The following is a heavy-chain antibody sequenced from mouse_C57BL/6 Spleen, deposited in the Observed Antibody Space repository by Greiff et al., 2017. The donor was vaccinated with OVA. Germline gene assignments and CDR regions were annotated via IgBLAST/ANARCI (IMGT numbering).Heavy chain of an antibody. V-gene: IGHV1-31*01. CDR2: IYPYNGVS. CDR3: ARWGYYGSKSLLDY. CDR1: GYSFTGYY. D-gene: IGHD1-1*01. Sequence: VQLQQSGPELVKPGASVKISCKASGYSFTGYYMHWVKQRHGNILDWIGYIYPYNGVSSYNQKFKGKATLTVDKSSSTAYMELRSLTSEDSSVYYCARWGYYGSKSLLDYWGQGTTLTVSS. J-gene: IGHJ2*01.